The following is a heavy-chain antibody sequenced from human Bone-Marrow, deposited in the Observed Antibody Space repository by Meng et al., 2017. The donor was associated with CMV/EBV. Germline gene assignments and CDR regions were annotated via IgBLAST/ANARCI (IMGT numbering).Heavy chain of an antibody. V-gene: IGHV2-5*02. D-gene: IGHD6-6*01. CDR1: AFSFSTSGVG. CDR3: AHITPRPGWIAY. CDR2: IYWDNYK. Sequence: TCKECGPALVKSTHTLTLTCTFSAFSFSTSGVGVDWLPQPPGKALEWLALIYWDNYKRYSPSLKSRLTITKDTSKNQVVLTMTNMDPVDTATYYCAHITPRPGWIAYWGQGTLVTVSS. J-gene: IGHJ4*02.